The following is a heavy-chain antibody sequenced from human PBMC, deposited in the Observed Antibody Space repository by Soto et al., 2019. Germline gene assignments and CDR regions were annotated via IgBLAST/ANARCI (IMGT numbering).Heavy chain of an antibody. CDR1: GYSISSSNW. CDR3: ARREIQGPIDY. D-gene: IGHD1-26*01. CDR2: IYYSGTT. J-gene: IGHJ4*02. Sequence: QVQLQESGPGLVKPSDTLSLTCAVSGYSISSSNWWGWIRQPPGKGLEWIGYIYYSGTTYYNPSLKSRVTMSIYTTKNQLSLKQTSVTAVDTAVYYCARREIQGPIDYWGQGTLVTVSS. V-gene: IGHV4-28*01.